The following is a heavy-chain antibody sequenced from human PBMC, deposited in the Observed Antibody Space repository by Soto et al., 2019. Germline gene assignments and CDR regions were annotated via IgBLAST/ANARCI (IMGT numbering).Heavy chain of an antibody. J-gene: IGHJ4*02. CDR1: GFTFNSYW. CDR2: IKRDGSEM. V-gene: IGHV3-7*01. Sequence: ESGGGLVQPGGSLRLSCAASGFTFNSYWMTWVRQAPGKGLEWVANIKRDGSEMYYVDSVKGRFTISRDNAKNSLYLQMNSLRAEDTAVYFCARSLPFDYWGQGTLVTVSS. CDR3: ARSLPFDY. D-gene: IGHD1-26*01.